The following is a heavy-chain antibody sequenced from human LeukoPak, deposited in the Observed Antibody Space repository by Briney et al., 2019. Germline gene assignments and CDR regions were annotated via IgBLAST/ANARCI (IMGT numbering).Heavy chain of an antibody. CDR1: GYTFTGYY. Sequence: ASVKVSCKASGYTFTGYYMHWVRQAPGQGPEWMGWINPNSGGTNYAQKFQGWVTMTRDTSISTAYMELSRLRSDDTAVYYCARELHYYGSGSLDYWGQGTLVTVSS. J-gene: IGHJ4*02. CDR2: INPNSGGT. V-gene: IGHV1-2*04. CDR3: ARELHYYGSGSLDY. D-gene: IGHD3-10*01.